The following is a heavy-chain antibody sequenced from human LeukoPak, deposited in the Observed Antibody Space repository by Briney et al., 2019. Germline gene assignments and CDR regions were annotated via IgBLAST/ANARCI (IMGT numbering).Heavy chain of an antibody. Sequence: SETLSLTCTVSGGSISSYYWNWIRQPPGKGLEWIGYVAYSGRTDYNPSLKSRVTISIDTSKNQFSLKLTSVTAADTAVYYCARPGRDSTDDWHFDLWGRGTLVTVSS. CDR3: ARPGRDSTDDWHFDL. D-gene: IGHD2-21*02. J-gene: IGHJ2*01. V-gene: IGHV4-59*08. CDR1: GGSISSYY. CDR2: VAYSGRT.